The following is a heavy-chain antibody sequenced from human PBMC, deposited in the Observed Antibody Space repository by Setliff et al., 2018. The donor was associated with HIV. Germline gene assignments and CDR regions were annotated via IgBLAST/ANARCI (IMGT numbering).Heavy chain of an antibody. CDR1: GYSISSSSYY. CDR3: ARLRNWNDVRYFDY. CDR2: IYHSGST. Sequence: KTSETLSLTCAVSGYSISSSSYYWGWIRQPPGKGLEWIESIYHSGSTYYNPSLKSRVTMSVDTSKNQFSLKLSSVTAADTAVYYCARLRNWNDVRYFDYWGQGTLVTVSS. D-gene: IGHD1-1*01. J-gene: IGHJ4*02. V-gene: IGHV4-38-2*01.